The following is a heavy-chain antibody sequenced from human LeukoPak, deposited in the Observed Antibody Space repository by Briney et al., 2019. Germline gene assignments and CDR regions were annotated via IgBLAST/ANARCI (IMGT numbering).Heavy chain of an antibody. V-gene: IGHV1-18*01. CDR1: GYTFSSYG. Sequence: ASVKVSCKASGYTFSSYGISWVRQAPGQGLEWMGWISGYSGNINYAHKLQGRVTMTTDTSTSTAYMELRSLRSDDTAVYYCARDLQKGAAMVDPWGQGTLVTVSS. CDR2: ISGYSGNI. CDR3: ARDLQKGAAMVDP. J-gene: IGHJ5*02. D-gene: IGHD1-26*01.